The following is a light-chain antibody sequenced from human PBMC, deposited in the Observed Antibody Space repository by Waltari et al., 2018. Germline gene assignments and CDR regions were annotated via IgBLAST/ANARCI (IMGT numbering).Light chain of an antibody. CDR1: SSDVGGYNY. CDR3: SSYAGSNTSYV. V-gene: IGLV2-8*01. CDR2: EVS. J-gene: IGLJ1*01. Sequence: QSALTQPPSASGSPGQSVTISCTGTSSDVGGYNYVSWYQQHPGKAPKLMIDEVSKRPSGVPDRFSGSKSGNTASLTVSGLQAEDEADYYCSSYAGSNTSYVFGTGTKVTVL.